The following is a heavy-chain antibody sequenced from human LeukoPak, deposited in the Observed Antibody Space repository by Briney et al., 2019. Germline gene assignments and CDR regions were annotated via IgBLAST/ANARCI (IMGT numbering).Heavy chain of an antibody. D-gene: IGHD6-19*01. V-gene: IGHV1-2*02. J-gene: IGHJ5*02. CDR1: GYTFTGYY. Sequence: GASVKVSCKASGYTFTGYYMHWVRQAPGQGLEWMGWINPNSGGTNYAQKFQGRVTMTRDTSISTAYMELSTLRSADTAVYYCAREXRAXAXXDXWGQGTLVTVSX. CDR2: INPNSGGT. CDR3: AREXRAXAXXDX.